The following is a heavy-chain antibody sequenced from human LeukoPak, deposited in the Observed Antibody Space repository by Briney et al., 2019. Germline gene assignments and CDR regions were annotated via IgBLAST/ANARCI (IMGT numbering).Heavy chain of an antibody. CDR2: ISAYNGNT. CDR1: GYTFTSYG. D-gene: IGHD3-10*01. CDR3: ARVTDRYGSGSYYNLYYYYGMDA. J-gene: IGHJ6*02. V-gene: IGHV1-18*01. Sequence: GASVKVSCKASGYTFTSYGISWVRQAPGQGLEWMGWISAYNGNTNYAQKLQGRVTMTTDTSTSTAYMELRSLRSDDTAVYYCARVTDRYGSGSYYNLYYYYGMDAWGQGTTVTVSS.